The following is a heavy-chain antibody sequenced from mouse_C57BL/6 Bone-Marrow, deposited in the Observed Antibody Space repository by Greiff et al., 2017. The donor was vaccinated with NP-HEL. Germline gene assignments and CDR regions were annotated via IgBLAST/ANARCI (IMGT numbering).Heavy chain of an antibody. CDR2: IYPGDGDT. J-gene: IGHJ2*01. CDR1: GYAFSSSW. V-gene: IGHV1-82*01. D-gene: IGHD2-4*01. CDR3: ARGDDYDFAY. Sequence: VQLQQSGPELVKPGASVKISCKASGYAFSSSWMNWVKQRPGKGLEWIGRIYPGDGDTNYNGKFKGKATLTADKSSSTAYMQLSSLTSEDSAVYFCARGDDYDFAYWGQGTTLTVSS.